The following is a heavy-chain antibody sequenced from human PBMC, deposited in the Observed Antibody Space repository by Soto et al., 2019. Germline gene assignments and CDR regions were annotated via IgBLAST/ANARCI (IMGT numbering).Heavy chain of an antibody. J-gene: IGHJ5*02. CDR2: IKSESDGGTT. CDR3: TTVTRRYSSGWYGH. CDR1: GFTLTKTW. V-gene: IGHV3-15*01. Sequence: EVQLVESGGGLVKPGGSLRISCAASGFTLTKTWMSWVRQAPGKGLEWVGRIKSESDGGTTDYVAPVQGRFTISRDDAKNTLFLQMNSRKIADTAVYDCTTVTRRYSSGWYGHWGQGTLVTVSS. D-gene: IGHD3-22*01.